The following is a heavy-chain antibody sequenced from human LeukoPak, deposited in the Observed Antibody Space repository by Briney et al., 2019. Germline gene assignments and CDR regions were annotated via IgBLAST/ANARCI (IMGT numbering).Heavy chain of an antibody. D-gene: IGHD5-18*01. CDR1: GFSVGDHS. Sequence: GGSLRLSCTGSGFSVGDHSMSWVRQAPGQGLEWVGFIRSNAYRGTTEYAASVKGRFTISRDDPNNIAYLQMNSLKTEDTAVYYCSRGPIELWVHNGMDVWGQGTTVTVSS. J-gene: IGHJ6*02. CDR2: IRSNAYRGTT. V-gene: IGHV3-49*04. CDR3: SRGPIELWVHNGMDV.